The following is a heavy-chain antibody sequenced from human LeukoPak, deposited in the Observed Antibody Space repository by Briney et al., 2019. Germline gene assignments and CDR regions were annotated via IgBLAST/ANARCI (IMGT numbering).Heavy chain of an antibody. CDR1: GGSISSYY. Sequence: SETLSLTCTVSGGSISSYYWSWIRQPPGKGLEWIGYIYYSGSTNYNPSLKSRVTISVDTSKNQISLRLSSVTAADTAVYYCARSLYGGSDYWGQGTLVTVSS. CDR2: IYYSGST. CDR3: ARSLYGGSDY. D-gene: IGHD4-23*01. V-gene: IGHV4-59*01. J-gene: IGHJ4*02.